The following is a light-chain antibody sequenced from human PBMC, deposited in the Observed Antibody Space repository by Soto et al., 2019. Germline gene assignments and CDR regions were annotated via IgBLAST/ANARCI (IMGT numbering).Light chain of an antibody. Sequence: EIVMTQSPATLSVSPGERATLSCRASQSASNKLAWYQHKPGQAPRLLIYDTSTRVAGIPARFTGSGSGTDFTLTISSLQSEDFAVYYCQQYNIWRSISFGQGTRLEIK. CDR3: QQYNIWRSIS. CDR1: QSASNK. CDR2: DTS. J-gene: IGKJ5*01. V-gene: IGKV3-15*01.